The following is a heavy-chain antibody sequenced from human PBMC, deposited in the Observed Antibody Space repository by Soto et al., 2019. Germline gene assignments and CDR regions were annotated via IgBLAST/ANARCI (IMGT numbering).Heavy chain of an antibody. J-gene: IGHJ5*02. CDR2: IGSKGQNYAT. Sequence: EVQLVESGGGLVQPGGSLKLSCAASGFSFSDSAMHWVRQASGKGLEWVGRIGSKGQNYATTYAASVKGRFIISTDESKNTTHLQMNSLKTEDTAVYYCTKYSGTSSAPAALGQGTLVTVSS. CDR1: GFSFSDSA. CDR3: TKYSGTSSAPAA. V-gene: IGHV3-73*02. D-gene: IGHD1-26*01.